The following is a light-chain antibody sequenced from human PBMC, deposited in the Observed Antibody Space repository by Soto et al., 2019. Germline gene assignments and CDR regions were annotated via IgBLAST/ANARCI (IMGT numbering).Light chain of an antibody. CDR2: DAS. J-gene: IGKJ1*01. V-gene: IGKV3-20*01. CDR1: QSVSNSY. CDR3: QQYGSSPRT. Sequence: ENVLTQSPGTLSLSPGERATLSCRASQSVSNSYLAWYQQKPGQAPRLLIYDASSRATGIPDRFSGSGSGADFTLTISSLEPEDFAVYFCQQYGSSPRTFGQGTKVEIK.